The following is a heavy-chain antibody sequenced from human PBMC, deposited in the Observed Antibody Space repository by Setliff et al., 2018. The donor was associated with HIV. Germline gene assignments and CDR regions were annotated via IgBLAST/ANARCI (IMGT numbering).Heavy chain of an antibody. D-gene: IGHD1-26*01. CDR2: INHNKSS. Sequence: PSETLSLTCAVYGESLSDYCWSWIRQPPGKGLEWIGEINHNKSSDYNPSLKSRVTMSVDTSKNQFSLKVKSVTAADTAVYYCARQKKSNSWSPNDYWGQGNLVTVSS. CDR3: ARQKKSNSWSPNDY. CDR1: GESLSDYC. J-gene: IGHJ4*02. V-gene: IGHV4-34*01.